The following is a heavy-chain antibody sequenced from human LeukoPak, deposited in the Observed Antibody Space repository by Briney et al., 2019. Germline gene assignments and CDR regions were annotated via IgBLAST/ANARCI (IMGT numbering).Heavy chain of an antibody. CDR2: IYSGGST. V-gene: IGHV3-53*01. CDR3: ARGGDHCGGDCYPNWFDH. Sequence: GGSLRLSCAASGFTVSSNYMSWVRQAPGKGLEWVSVIYSGGSTYYADSVKGRFTISRDNSKNTLYLQMNSLRAEDTAVYYCARGGDHCGGDCYPNWFDHWGQGTLVTVSS. D-gene: IGHD2-21*02. CDR1: GFTVSSNY. J-gene: IGHJ5*02.